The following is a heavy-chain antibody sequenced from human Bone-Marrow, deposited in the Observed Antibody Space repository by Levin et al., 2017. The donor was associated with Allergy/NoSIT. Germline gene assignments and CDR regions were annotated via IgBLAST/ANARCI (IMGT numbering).Heavy chain of an antibody. CDR3: ARGAVRDRLDGSFDL. D-gene: IGHD3-10*01. J-gene: IGHJ4*02. Sequence: SETLSLTCTVSGVSVSDFYWSWIRQSPGKGLEWIGYVFYSGSTNYSPSLKRRVTISLDTSKNQFSLELTSVTAADTAVYYVARGAVRDRLDGSFDLWGQGTLVTVSS. CDR2: VFYSGST. CDR1: GVSVSDFY. V-gene: IGHV4-59*02.